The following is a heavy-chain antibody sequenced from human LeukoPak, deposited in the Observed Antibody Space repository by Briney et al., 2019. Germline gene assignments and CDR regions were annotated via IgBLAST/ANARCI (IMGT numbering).Heavy chain of an antibody. D-gene: IGHD3-10*01. V-gene: IGHV4-59*08. Sequence: SETLSLTCTVSGGSISSYYWSGFLHPPPKGLQWIGYIYYSGSTTYNPSLKSRVTISVDTSKNQFSLKLSSVTAADTAVYYCARHGNYGPAYFDFWGQGTLVTVSS. CDR1: GGSISSYY. J-gene: IGHJ4*02. CDR3: ARHGNYGPAYFDF. CDR2: IYYSGST.